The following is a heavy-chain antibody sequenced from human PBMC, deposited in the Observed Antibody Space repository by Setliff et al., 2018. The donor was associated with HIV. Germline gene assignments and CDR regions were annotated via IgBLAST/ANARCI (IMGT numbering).Heavy chain of an antibody. V-gene: IGHV5-51*01. Sequence: PGESLKISCQGSGYSFTSNWIGWVRQMPGKGLEWMGIIHPVDSDTRYSPSFQGQVTISADKSISTAYLQWSTLKASDTAIYYCARHRHTAAGTLDAFEIWGQGTVVTVSS. CDR2: IHPVDSDT. D-gene: IGHD6-13*01. J-gene: IGHJ3*02. CDR1: GYSFTSNW. CDR3: ARHRHTAAGTLDAFEI.